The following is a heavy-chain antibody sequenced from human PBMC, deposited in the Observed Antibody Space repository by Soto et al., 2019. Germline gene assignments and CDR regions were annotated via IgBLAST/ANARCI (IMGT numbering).Heavy chain of an antibody. CDR3: ARAYGGNVDY. CDR2: IFGGGST. CDR1: GLTAITNS. D-gene: IGHD2-15*01. Sequence: ELRLVESGGAWVQPGGSLRLPCAASGLTAITNSRTWVRQAPGKGLGRVSVIFGGGSTYYACSVKGRFTISRDNSKSTLYLQMNSLRAEDTAVYYCARAYGGNVDYWGQGTLVTGSS. J-gene: IGHJ4*02. V-gene: IGHV3-66*01.